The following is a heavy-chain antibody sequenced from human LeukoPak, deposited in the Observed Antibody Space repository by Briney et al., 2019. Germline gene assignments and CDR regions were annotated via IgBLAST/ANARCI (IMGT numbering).Heavy chain of an antibody. CDR3: AKDDNWRGSYNYYYMDV. J-gene: IGHJ6*03. CDR2: IWYDGSSE. Sequence: GRSLRLSCAASGVNFGSYGVHWVRQAPGKGLEWVAVIWYDGSSEQYADSVKGRFTISRDNSRDTLYLQMNSLRAEDTAVYYCAKDDNWRGSYNYYYMDVWGKGTSVTVSS. D-gene: IGHD3-3*01. CDR1: GVNFGSYG. V-gene: IGHV3-33*06.